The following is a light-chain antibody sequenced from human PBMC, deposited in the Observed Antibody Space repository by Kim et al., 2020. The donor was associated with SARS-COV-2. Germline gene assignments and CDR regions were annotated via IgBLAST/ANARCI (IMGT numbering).Light chain of an antibody. Sequence: GHTVTICCSCRHSNIACHSVSWYQPVPGTAPILLIHNDSQRPSGFPDRFFVSQSGPSASLAIIGLQSEHEADYYCAVWDVRLNLVFRGGTKVTVL. V-gene: IGLV1-44*01. CDR2: NDS. CDR3: AVWDVRLNLV. CDR1: HSNIACHS. J-gene: IGLJ2*01.